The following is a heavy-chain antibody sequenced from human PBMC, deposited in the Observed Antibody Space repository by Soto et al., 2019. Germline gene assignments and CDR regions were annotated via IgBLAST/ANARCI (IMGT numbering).Heavy chain of an antibody. CDR1: GFTFSSYG. V-gene: IGHV3-30*18. D-gene: IGHD4-17*01. CDR2: ISYDGSNK. CDR3: AKASDYGRRLTAYGMDV. J-gene: IGHJ6*02. Sequence: QVQLVESGGCVVQPGRSLRLSCAASGFTFSSYGMHWVRQAPGKGLEWVAVISYDGSNKYYADSVKGRFTISRDNSKNTLYLQMNSLRAEDTAVYYCAKASDYGRRLTAYGMDVWGQGTTVTVSS.